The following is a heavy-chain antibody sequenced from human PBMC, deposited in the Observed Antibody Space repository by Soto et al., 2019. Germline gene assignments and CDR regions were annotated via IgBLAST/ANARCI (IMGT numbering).Heavy chain of an antibody. CDR1: GGSISSGGYY. Sequence: QVQLQESGPGLVKPSQTLSLTCTVSGGSISSGGYYWSWIRQHPGKGLEWIGYIYYSGSTYYNPSLKSRVTISVDTSKNQFSLKPSSVTAADTAVYYCARVGAAAGYYYGMDVWGQGTTVTVSS. J-gene: IGHJ6*02. V-gene: IGHV4-31*03. CDR3: ARVGAAAGYYYGMDV. D-gene: IGHD6-13*01. CDR2: IYYSGST.